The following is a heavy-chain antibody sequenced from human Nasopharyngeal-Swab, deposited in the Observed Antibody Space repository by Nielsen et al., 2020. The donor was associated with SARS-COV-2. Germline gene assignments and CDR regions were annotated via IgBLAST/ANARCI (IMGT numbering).Heavy chain of an antibody. J-gene: IGHJ4*02. Sequence: WIRQPPGKGLEWIGEINHSGSTNYNPTLKRRVTISEDTSKNQYTLKLSSETAADTAGYYCARRRGYSGYAYLDYWGQGTLVTVSS. CDR3: ARRRGYSGYAYLDY. V-gene: IGHV4-34*01. CDR2: INHSGST. D-gene: IGHD5-12*01.